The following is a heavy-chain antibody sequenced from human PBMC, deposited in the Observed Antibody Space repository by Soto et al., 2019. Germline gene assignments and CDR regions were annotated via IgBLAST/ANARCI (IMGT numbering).Heavy chain of an antibody. CDR2: INACNGNT. CDR3: ASSHSNYALIDYYYCCMDV. J-gene: IGHJ6*04. CDR1: GYTFTSYA. V-gene: IGHV1-3*01. Sequence: QVQLVQSGAEVKKPGASVKVSCKASGYTFTSYAMHWVRQAPGQRLEWMGWINACNGNTKYSQKFQGRVTITRDTSASTSYMELSSLRSEDTAVYYCASSHSNYALIDYYYCCMDVWGKGTTVTVSS. D-gene: IGHD4-4*01.